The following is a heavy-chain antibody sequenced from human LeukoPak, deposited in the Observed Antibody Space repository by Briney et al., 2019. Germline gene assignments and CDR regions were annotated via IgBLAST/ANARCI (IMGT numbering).Heavy chain of an antibody. CDR2: INHSGST. V-gene: IGHV4-34*01. Sequence: PSETLSLPCAVYGGSFSGYYWSWLRQPTGKGLEWIAYINHSGSTNYSPSLKRRIIITVDASKNNFPQKLTSVTAADTAVYYCARLGSYYVKSGYYLDSCDFWGQGTMVTVSS. D-gene: IGHD3-3*01. CDR1: GGSFSGYY. CDR3: ARLGSYYVKSGYYLDSCDF. J-gene: IGHJ3*01.